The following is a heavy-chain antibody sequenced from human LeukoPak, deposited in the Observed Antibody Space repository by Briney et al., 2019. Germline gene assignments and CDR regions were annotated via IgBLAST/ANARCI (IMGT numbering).Heavy chain of an antibody. D-gene: IGHD5-12*01. CDR2: ISYDGSNK. CDR1: GFTFSSYG. V-gene: IGHV3-30*03. J-gene: IGHJ4*02. Sequence: GRSLRLSCAASGFTFSSYGMHWVRQAPGKGLEWVAVISYDGSNKYYADSVKGRFTISRDNSKNTLYLQMNSLRAEDTAVYYCARGSSIVATILGYWGQGTLVTVSS. CDR3: ARGSSIVATILGY.